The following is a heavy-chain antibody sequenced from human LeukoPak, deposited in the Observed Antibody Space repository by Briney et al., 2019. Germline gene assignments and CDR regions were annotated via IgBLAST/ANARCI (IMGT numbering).Heavy chain of an antibody. V-gene: IGHV3-30*04. D-gene: IGHD2/OR15-2a*01. CDR3: ARPRNAPYYSPFEY. Sequence: GTSLRLSCTASGFTFTAYSLHWVRQAPGKGLEWVAVISHDESNYYYAESVKGRFSISRDDSKNTLVLQMNSLTTEDPGAYYSARPRNAPYYSPFEYWGPGILVTVSS. CDR2: ISHDESNY. CDR1: GFTFTAYS. J-gene: IGHJ1*01.